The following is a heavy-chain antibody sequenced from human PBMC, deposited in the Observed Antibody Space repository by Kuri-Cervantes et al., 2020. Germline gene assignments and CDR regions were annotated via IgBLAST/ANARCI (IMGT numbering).Heavy chain of an antibody. Sequence: GSLRLSCTVSGGSISSYYWSWIRQPPGKGLEWIGYIYYSGSTNYNPSLKSRVTISVDTSKNQFSLKLSSVTAADTAVYYCARYSNSYYYYYYMDVWGKGTTVTVSS. CDR2: IYYSGST. CDR3: ARYSNSYYYYYYMDV. V-gene: IGHV4-59*12. D-gene: IGHD4-11*01. J-gene: IGHJ6*03. CDR1: GGSISSYY.